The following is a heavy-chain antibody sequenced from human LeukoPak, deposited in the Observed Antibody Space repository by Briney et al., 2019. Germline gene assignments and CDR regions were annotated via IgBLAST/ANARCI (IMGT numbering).Heavy chain of an antibody. J-gene: IGHJ4*02. D-gene: IGHD3-10*01. Sequence: AGGSLRLSCAASGFTFSSYSMNWVRQAPGKGLEWVSYISSSSSTIYYADSVKGRFTISRDNAKNSLYLQMNSLRAEDTAVYYCARDLLLWFGELLRPLDYWGQGTLVTVSS. CDR3: ARDLLLWFGELLRPLDY. CDR2: ISSSSSTI. V-gene: IGHV3-48*01. CDR1: GFTFSSYS.